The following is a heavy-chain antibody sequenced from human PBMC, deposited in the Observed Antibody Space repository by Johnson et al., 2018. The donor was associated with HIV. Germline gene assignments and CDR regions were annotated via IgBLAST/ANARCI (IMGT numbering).Heavy chain of an antibody. V-gene: IGHV3-30-3*01. D-gene: IGHD1-26*01. Sequence: QVQLVESGGGVVQPGRSLRLSCAASGFTFSSYSMHWVRQAPGKGLEWVAVISYDGSNKSYADSVKGRFTISRDNSKNTLYLQMNSLRAEDTAVYYWARVRRREQKRDAFDIWGQGTMVTVSS. CDR1: GFTFSSYS. CDR2: ISYDGSNK. J-gene: IGHJ3*02. CDR3: ARVRRREQKRDAFDI.